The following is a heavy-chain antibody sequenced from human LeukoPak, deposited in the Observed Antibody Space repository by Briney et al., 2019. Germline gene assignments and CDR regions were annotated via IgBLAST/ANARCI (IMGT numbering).Heavy chain of an antibody. Sequence: PGGSLRLSCAASGFTFSSYAMSWVRQAPGKGLEWVSAISGSGGSTYYADSVKGRFTISRDNSKNTLYLQMNSLRAEDTAVYYCAKTQPPGIAVAGPFDYWGQGTLVTVSS. V-gene: IGHV3-23*01. D-gene: IGHD6-19*01. CDR1: GFTFSSYA. J-gene: IGHJ4*02. CDR2: ISGSGGST. CDR3: AKTQPPGIAVAGPFDY.